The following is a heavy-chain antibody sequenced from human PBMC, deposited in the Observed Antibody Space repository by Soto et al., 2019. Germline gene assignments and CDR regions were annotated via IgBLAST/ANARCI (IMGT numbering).Heavy chain of an antibody. Sequence: ASETLSLTCAVSGGSISSGGYSWSWIRQPPGKGLEWIGYIYHSGSTYYNPSLKSRVTISVDRSKNQFSLKLSSVTAADTAVYYCARVRYCSSTSCPQVFDYWGQGTLVTVSS. D-gene: IGHD2-2*01. CDR2: IYHSGST. V-gene: IGHV4-30-2*01. CDR3: ARVRYCSSTSCPQVFDY. J-gene: IGHJ4*02. CDR1: GGSISSGGYS.